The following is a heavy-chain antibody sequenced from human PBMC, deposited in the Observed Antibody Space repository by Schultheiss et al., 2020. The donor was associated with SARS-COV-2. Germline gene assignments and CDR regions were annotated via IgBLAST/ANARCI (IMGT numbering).Heavy chain of an antibody. Sequence: GGSLRLSCATSGFTFSDYYMNWVRQAPGKGLEWVSYISSSGSTIYYADSVKGRFTISRDNAKNSLYLQMNSLRAEDTAVYYCARVETVATFFDYWGQGTPVTVSS. CDR3: ARVETVATFFDY. CDR1: GFTFSDYY. CDR2: ISSSGSTI. V-gene: IGHV3-11*01. J-gene: IGHJ4*02. D-gene: IGHD4-23*01.